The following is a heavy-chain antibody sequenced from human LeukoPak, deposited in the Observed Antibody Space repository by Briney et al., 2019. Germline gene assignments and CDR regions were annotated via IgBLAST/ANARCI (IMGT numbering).Heavy chain of an antibody. CDR3: AGSIWFGEFNAEVVFDY. D-gene: IGHD3-10*01. CDR1: GGTFSSYA. CDR2: IIPIFGTA. Sequence: SVKVSCKASGGTFSSYAISWVRQAPGQGLEWMGGIIPIFGTANYAQKFQGRVTITTDESTSTAYMELSSLRSEDTAVYYCAGSIWFGEFNAEVVFDYWGQGALVTVSS. J-gene: IGHJ4*02. V-gene: IGHV1-69*05.